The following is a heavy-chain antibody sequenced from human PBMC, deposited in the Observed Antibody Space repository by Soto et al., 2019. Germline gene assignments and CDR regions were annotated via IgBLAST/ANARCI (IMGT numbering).Heavy chain of an antibody. V-gene: IGHV3-30*18. CDR3: AKGPAIVLVPAAINYYYGMDV. J-gene: IGHJ6*02. CDR1: GFTFSSYG. Sequence: QVQLVESGGGVVQPGRSLRLSCAASGFTFSSYGMHWVRQAPGKGLEWVAVISYDGSNKYYADSVKGRFTISRDNSKNTLYLQMNSLRDEDTAVYYCAKGPAIVLVPAAINYYYGMDVWGQGTTVTVSS. CDR2: ISYDGSNK. D-gene: IGHD2-2*01.